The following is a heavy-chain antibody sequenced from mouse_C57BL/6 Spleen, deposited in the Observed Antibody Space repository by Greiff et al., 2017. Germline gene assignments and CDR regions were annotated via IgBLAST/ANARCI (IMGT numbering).Heavy chain of an antibody. CDR3: ANYYGIDY. J-gene: IGHJ2*01. D-gene: IGHD1-1*01. CDR2: IDPSDSYT. CDR1: GYTFTSYW. Sequence: VQLQQPGAELVRPGTSVKLSCKASGYTFTSYWMHWVKQRPGQGLEWIGVIDPSDSYTNYNQKFTGKATLTVDTSSRTAYMQLSSPTSEDSAVYYCANYYGIDYWGQGTTLTVSS. V-gene: IGHV1-59*01.